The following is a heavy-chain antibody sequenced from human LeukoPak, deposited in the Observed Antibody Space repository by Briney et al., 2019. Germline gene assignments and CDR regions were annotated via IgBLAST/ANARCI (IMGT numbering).Heavy chain of an antibody. J-gene: IGHJ3*02. Sequence: SETLSLTCIVSGGSISSYYWSWIRQPPGKGLEWIGYIYYTGSTNYNPSLKSRVTISVDTSKNQLSLELSSVTAADTAVYYCARQDSGSYLNPLDIWGQGTVVTVSS. D-gene: IGHD1-26*01. CDR1: GGSISSYY. CDR3: ARQDSGSYLNPLDI. CDR2: IYYTGST. V-gene: IGHV4-59*08.